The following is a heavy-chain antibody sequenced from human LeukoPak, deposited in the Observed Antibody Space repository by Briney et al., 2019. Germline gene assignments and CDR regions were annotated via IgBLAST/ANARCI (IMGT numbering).Heavy chain of an antibody. J-gene: IGHJ4*02. CDR2: ISSSSSYI. CDR3: ARGRFGDKYFDY. D-gene: IGHD2-21*02. CDR1: GFTFSSYS. Sequence: PGGSLRLSCAASGFTFSSYSMNWVRQAPGKGLEWVSSISSSSSYIYYADSVKGRFTISRDNAKNSLYLQMNSLRAEDTAVYYCARGRFGDKYFDYWGQGTLVTVSS. V-gene: IGHV3-21*01.